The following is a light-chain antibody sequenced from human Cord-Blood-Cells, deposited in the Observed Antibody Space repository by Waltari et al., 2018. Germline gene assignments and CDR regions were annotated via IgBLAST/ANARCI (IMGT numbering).Light chain of an antibody. CDR3: SSYTSSSTVV. Sequence: QSSQCQPAYVSGSPGQSIPLSCTGIRRDAGGYNHVSWYQQHPGKAPKLMIYEVSNRPSGVSNRFSGSKSGNTASLTISGLQAENEADYYCSSYTSSSTVVFGGGTKLTVL. V-gene: IGLV2-14*01. CDR1: RRDAGGYNH. J-gene: IGLJ2*01. CDR2: EVS.